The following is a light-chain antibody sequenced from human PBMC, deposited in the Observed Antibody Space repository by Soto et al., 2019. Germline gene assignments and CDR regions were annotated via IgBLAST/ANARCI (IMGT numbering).Light chain of an antibody. V-gene: IGLV2-14*03. CDR2: DVS. J-gene: IGLJ3*02. CDR3: SSTTNGSTVV. Sequence: QSALTQPASVSGSPGQSITISCTGTSSDVGGYNSVSWYQQHPGKAPKLIIYDVSNRPSGVSNRFSGSKSGNTASLTISGPKSEDEADYYCSSTTNGSTVVVGGGTKLTVL. CDR1: SSDVGGYNS.